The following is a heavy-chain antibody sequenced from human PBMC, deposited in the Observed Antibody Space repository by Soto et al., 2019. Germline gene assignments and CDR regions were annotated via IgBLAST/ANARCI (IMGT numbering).Heavy chain of an antibody. J-gene: IGHJ3*02. CDR1: GGTFSSYA. CDR2: IIPIFGTA. D-gene: IGHD6-19*01. CDR3: ARDFPNPIAVVHDAFDI. Sequence: VKVSCKASGGTFSSYAISWVRQAPGQGLEWMGGIIPIFGTANYAQKFQGRVTITADKSTSTAYMELSSLRSEDTAVYYCARDFPNPIAVVHDAFDIWGQGTMVTVS. V-gene: IGHV1-69*13.